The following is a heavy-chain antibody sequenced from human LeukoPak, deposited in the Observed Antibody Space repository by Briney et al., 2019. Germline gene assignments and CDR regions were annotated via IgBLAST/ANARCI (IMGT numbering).Heavy chain of an antibody. CDR2: IYPGDSDT. D-gene: IGHD3-10*01. Sequence: GESLKISCKGSGYSFTSYWIGWVRQLPGKGLEWMGIIYPGDSDTRYSPSFQGQVTISADKSISTAYLQRSSLKASDTAMYYCARLIMVRGASDYYYYYMDVWGKGTTVTVSS. CDR3: ARLIMVRGASDYYYYYMDV. CDR1: GYSFTSYW. V-gene: IGHV5-51*01. J-gene: IGHJ6*03.